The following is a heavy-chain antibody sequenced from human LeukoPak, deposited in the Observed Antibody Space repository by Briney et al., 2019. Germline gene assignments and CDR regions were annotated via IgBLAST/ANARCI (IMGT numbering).Heavy chain of an antibody. D-gene: IGHD6-19*01. CDR3: ARQWLVSPLFDY. CDR1: GGSISSSSYY. CDR2: INHSGST. V-gene: IGHV4-39*01. J-gene: IGHJ4*02. Sequence: PSETLSLTCSVSGGSISSSSYYWGWTRQPPGKGLEWIGEINHSGSTNYNPSLRSRVTVSVHTSKNQLSLKLSSVTAADTAVYYCARQWLVSPLFDYWGQGTLVTVSS.